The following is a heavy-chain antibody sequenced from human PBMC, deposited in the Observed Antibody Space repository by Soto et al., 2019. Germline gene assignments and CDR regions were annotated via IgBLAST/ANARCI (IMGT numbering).Heavy chain of an antibody. Sequence: QVQLVESGGGLVKPGGSLRLSCAASGFTFSDYYMSWIRQAPGKGLEWVSYISSSSSYTNYADSVKGRFTISRDNAKNSLYLQMNSLRAEDTVVYYCARRSAAGTYYYYGMDVWGQGTTVTVSS. J-gene: IGHJ6*02. V-gene: IGHV3-11*05. CDR3: ARRSAAGTYYYYGMDV. D-gene: IGHD6-13*01. CDR2: ISSSSSYT. CDR1: GFTFSDYY.